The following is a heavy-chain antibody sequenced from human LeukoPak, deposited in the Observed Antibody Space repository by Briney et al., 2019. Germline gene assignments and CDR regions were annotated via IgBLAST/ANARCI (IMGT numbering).Heavy chain of an antibody. D-gene: IGHD2-15*01. Sequence: ASVKVSCKVSGYTLTELSMHWVRQAPGKGLEWMGGFDPEDGETIYAQKFQGRVTMTEDTSTDTAYMELSSLRSEDTAVYYCARGPYCSGGSCYHFDYWGQGTLVTVSS. CDR1: GYTLTELS. CDR3: ARGPYCSGGSCYHFDY. V-gene: IGHV1-24*01. J-gene: IGHJ4*02. CDR2: FDPEDGET.